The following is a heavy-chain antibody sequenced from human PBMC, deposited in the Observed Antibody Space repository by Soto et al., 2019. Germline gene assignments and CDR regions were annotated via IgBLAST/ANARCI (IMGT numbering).Heavy chain of an antibody. V-gene: IGHV1-69*10. J-gene: IGHJ4*02. D-gene: IGHD6-19*01. CDR2: IIPLFGKA. Sequence: VKVSCKASGGSFGTLGINWVRQAPGQGLEWMGGIIPLFGKARYAETSQGRVTITADTSTGTAYMEVSSLRSDDTAVFYCATAHNSGWYFFDYWGPGTLVTVSS. CDR1: GGSFGTLG. CDR3: ATAHNSGWYFFDY.